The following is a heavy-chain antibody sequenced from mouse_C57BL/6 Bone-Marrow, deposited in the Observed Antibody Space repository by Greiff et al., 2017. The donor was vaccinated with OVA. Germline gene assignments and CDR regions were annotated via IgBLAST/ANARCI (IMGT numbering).Heavy chain of an antibody. CDR2: INPYNGGT. V-gene: IGHV1-19*01. CDR3: ARWDYYYEDYFDY. D-gene: IGHD1-1*01. CDR1: GYTFTDYY. J-gene: IGHJ2*01. Sequence: VQLQQSGPVLVKPGASVKMSCKASGYTFTDYYMNWVKQSHGKSLEWIGVINPYNGGTSYNQKFKGKATLTVDKSSSTAYMDLNSLTSEDSAVYYSARWDYYYEDYFDYWGQGTTLTVSS.